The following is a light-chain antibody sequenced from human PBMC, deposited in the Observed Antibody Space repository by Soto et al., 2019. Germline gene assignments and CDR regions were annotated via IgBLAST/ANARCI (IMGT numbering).Light chain of an antibody. V-gene: IGKV1-39*01. J-gene: IGKJ2*01. CDR2: SAS. Sequence: DIQMTQSPSSLSASPGDTVSFTCRASRGIATSVSWYQQKSGAAPKLLIYSASTLQSGVPSRFSGSGSVTDFTLTISGLQPEDFATYFCQQTFSTPPYTFGQGTRL. CDR1: RGIATS. CDR3: QQTFSTPPYT.